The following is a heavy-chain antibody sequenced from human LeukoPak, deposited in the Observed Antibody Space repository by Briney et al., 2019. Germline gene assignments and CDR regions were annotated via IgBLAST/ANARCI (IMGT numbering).Heavy chain of an antibody. Sequence: SETLSLTCTVPGGSISSYYWSWIRQPAGKGLEWIGRIYTSGSTNYNPSLKSRVTMSVDTSKNQFSLKLSSVTAADTAVYYCARSKIGYSSSWYQLDAFDIWGQGTMVTVSS. CDR2: IYTSGST. V-gene: IGHV4-4*07. D-gene: IGHD6-13*01. CDR3: ARSKIGYSSSWYQLDAFDI. J-gene: IGHJ3*02. CDR1: GGSISSYY.